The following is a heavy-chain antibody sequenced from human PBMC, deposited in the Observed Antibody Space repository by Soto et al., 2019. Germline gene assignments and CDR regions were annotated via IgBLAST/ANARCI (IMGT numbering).Heavy chain of an antibody. Sequence: GESLKISCKGSGYSFTSYWIAWVRQTPGKGLEWMGIIYPSDSDTRYSPSFQGQVTISADKSIITAYLQWSSLEASDTAMYFCARGTTGSRLFDYWGQGTLVTVSS. J-gene: IGHJ4*02. D-gene: IGHD6-25*01. V-gene: IGHV5-51*01. CDR1: GYSFTSYW. CDR3: ARGTTGSRLFDY. CDR2: IYPSDSDT.